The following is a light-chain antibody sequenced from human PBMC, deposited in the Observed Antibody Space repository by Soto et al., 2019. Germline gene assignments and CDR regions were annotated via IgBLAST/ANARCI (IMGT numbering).Light chain of an antibody. J-gene: IGLJ1*01. V-gene: IGLV2-14*01. CDR3: SSYTSSSLYV. Sequence: QSVLTQPASVSGSPGQSITISCTGTSSDVGGYNSVSWYQQHPGKAPKLVIYEVSNRPSGVSNRFSGSKSGNTASLTISGLQAEDEADYYRSSYTSSSLYVFGTGTKVTVL. CDR1: SSDVGGYNS. CDR2: EVS.